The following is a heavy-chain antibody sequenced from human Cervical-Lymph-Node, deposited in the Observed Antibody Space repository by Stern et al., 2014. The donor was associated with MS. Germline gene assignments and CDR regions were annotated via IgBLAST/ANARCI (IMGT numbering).Heavy chain of an antibody. CDR2: ISYDGNHK. J-gene: IGHJ4*02. V-gene: IGHV3-30*03. CDR1: GFTFSSYG. Sequence: VQLVESGGAVVQPGRSLRLSCAASGFTFSSYGMHWVPQAPGKGLEWGTVISYDGNHKYYAASVKGRFTISRDNSKNTLHLQMNSVTPDDTAIYYCARDYEDTSMLFDHWGQGTLVTVSS. CDR3: ARDYEDTSMLFDH. D-gene: IGHD2-8*01.